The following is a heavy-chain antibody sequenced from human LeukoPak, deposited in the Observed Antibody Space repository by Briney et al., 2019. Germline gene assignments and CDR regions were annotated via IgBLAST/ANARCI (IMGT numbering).Heavy chain of an antibody. V-gene: IGHV3-7*03. Sequence: GGSLRLSCAASGFTFSSYWMSWVRQAPGEGLEWVAKINQDGTEKAYVDSVRGRFTISRDNAKNSLFLQMNSLRAEDTAVYYCARGSSSWTYNWFDPWGQGTLVTVSS. D-gene: IGHD6-13*01. CDR1: GFTFSSYW. CDR3: ARGSSSWTYNWFDP. J-gene: IGHJ5*02. CDR2: INQDGTEK.